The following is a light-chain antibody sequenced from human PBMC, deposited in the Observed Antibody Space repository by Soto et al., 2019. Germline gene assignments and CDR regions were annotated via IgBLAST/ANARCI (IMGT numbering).Light chain of an antibody. CDR1: QGIRND. V-gene: IGKV1-6*01. Sequence: AIHRTQSPSSLSASVGDRVTITCRASQGIRNDLGWYQQKPGKAPKLLIYTASSLQSGVPSRFSGSGSGTDFTLTISSLQPEDFATYYCQQDYNYPLTFGGGTKVDIK. CDR3: QQDYNYPLT. J-gene: IGKJ4*01. CDR2: TAS.